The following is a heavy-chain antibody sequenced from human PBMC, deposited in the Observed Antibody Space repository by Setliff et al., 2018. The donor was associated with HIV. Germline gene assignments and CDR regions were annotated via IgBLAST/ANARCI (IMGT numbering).Heavy chain of an antibody. CDR3: AREYSFGSNLDS. J-gene: IGHJ4*02. Sequence: GESLKISCKGSEYRFTNYWTGWVRQMPGKGLEWLGNIYPADSDTRYSPSFQGQITISADRSMRTVYLQWSSLKASDTGVYYCAREYSFGSNLDSWGQGTLVTVSS. CDR2: IYPADSDT. V-gene: IGHV5-51*06. D-gene: IGHD5-18*01. CDR1: EYRFTNYW.